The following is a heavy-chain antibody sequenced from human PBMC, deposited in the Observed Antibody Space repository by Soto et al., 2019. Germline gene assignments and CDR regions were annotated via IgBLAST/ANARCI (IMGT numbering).Heavy chain of an antibody. Sequence: ASVKVSCKASGYTFTSYGISWVRQAPGQGLEWMGWISAYNGNTNYAQKFQGRVAITADESTDTVYMELSRLRSEDTAVYFCARVRCFNGLCHTADYGMDVWGQGTTVTVS. D-gene: IGHD2-8*01. J-gene: IGHJ6*02. CDR2: ISAYNGNT. CDR1: GYTFTSYG. V-gene: IGHV1-18*04. CDR3: ARVRCFNGLCHTADYGMDV.